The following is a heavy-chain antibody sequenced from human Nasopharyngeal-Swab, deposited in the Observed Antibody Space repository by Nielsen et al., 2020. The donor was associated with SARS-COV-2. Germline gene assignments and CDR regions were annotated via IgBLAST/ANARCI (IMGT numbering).Heavy chain of an antibody. CDR3: AREDRGYCSGGSCYKNFDY. Sequence: ASVKVSCKASGYTFTSYGISWVRQAPGQGLEWMGWISAYNGNTNYAQKLQGRVTMTTDTSTSTAYMELRSLRSDDTAVYYCAREDRGYCSGGSCYKNFDYWGQGTLATVSS. J-gene: IGHJ4*02. V-gene: IGHV1-18*01. CDR1: GYTFTSYG. D-gene: IGHD2-15*01. CDR2: ISAYNGNT.